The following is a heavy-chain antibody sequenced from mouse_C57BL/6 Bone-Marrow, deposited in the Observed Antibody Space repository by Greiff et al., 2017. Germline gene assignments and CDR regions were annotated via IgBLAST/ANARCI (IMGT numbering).Heavy chain of an antibody. V-gene: IGHV1-69*01. CDR3: ARSVGYYGMDY. CDR2: IDPSDSYT. CDR1: GYTFTSYW. J-gene: IGHJ4*01. Sequence: QVQLKQPGAELVMPGASVKLSCKASGYTFTSYWMHWVKQRPGQGLEWIGEIDPSDSYTNYNQKFKGKSTLTVDKSSSTAYMQLSSLTSEDSAVYYCARSVGYYGMDYWGQGTSVTVSS.